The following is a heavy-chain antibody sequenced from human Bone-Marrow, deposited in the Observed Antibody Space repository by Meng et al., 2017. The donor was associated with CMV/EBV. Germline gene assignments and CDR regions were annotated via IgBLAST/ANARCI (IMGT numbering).Heavy chain of an antibody. CDR1: GYTFTSYD. D-gene: IGHD2-2*01. V-gene: IGHV1-8*02. CDR2: TNPNSGNT. J-gene: IGHJ4*02. Sequence: ASVQDSCKASGYTFTSYDINWVRQATGQGLEWMGWTNPNSGNTGYAQKFQGRVTMTSDTSTSTAYMELSRLRSDDTAVYYCAREGDCSSTSCDDYWGQGTLVTVSS. CDR3: AREGDCSSTSCDDY.